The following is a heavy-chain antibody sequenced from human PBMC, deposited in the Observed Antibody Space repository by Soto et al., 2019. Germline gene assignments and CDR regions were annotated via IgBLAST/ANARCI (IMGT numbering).Heavy chain of an antibody. CDR3: TTDLITIYGYYYYYMDV. Sequence: GGSLRLSCAASGFTFSNAWMSWVRQAPGKGLEWVGRIKSKTDGGTTDYAAPVKGRFTISRDDSKNRLYLQMNSLKTEDTAVYYCTTDLITIYGYYYYYMDVWGKGTTVTVSS. J-gene: IGHJ6*03. CDR1: GFTFSNAW. CDR2: IKSKTDGGTT. V-gene: IGHV3-15*01. D-gene: IGHD3-3*01.